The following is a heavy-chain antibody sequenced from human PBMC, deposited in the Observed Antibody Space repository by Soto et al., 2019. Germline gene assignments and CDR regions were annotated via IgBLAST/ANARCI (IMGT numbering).Heavy chain of an antibody. CDR3: ASVLGGSYYTVGAFDI. CDR2: IKQDGSEK. V-gene: IGHV3-7*01. Sequence: AGGSLRLSCAASGFTFSSYWMSWFRQAPGKGLEWVANIKQDGSEKYYVDSVKGRFTISRDNAKNSLYLQMNSLRAEDTAVYYCASVLGGSYYTVGAFDIWCQGTMVTVS. J-gene: IGHJ3*02. D-gene: IGHD1-26*01. CDR1: GFTFSSYW.